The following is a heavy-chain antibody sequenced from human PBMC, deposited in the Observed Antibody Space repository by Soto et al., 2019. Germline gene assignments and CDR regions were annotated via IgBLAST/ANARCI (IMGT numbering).Heavy chain of an antibody. Sequence: EVQLLESGGGLVQPGGSLRLSCTASGFTFSSHAMTWVRQAPGKGLEWVSGLSDSGGSIYYADSVKGRFTIFRDNSMNILYLQMTTLRAEYTAVYYCAKVTSSWYAGFFDIWGKGTLVTVSS. CDR3: AKVTSSWYAGFFDI. D-gene: IGHD6-13*01. CDR1: GFTFSSHA. V-gene: IGHV3-23*01. J-gene: IGHJ4*02. CDR2: LSDSGGSI.